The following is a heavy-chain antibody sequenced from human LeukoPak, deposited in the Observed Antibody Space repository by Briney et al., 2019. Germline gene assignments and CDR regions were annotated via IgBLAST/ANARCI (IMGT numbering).Heavy chain of an antibody. CDR1: GFTFSSYG. Sequence: GGSLRLSCAASGFTFSSYGMPWVRQAPGKGLEWVAVISYDGSNKYYADSVKGRFTISRDNSKNTLYLQMNSLRAEDTAVYYCAKAQYLTTAAAADVWGQGTTVTVSS. CDR2: ISYDGSNK. D-gene: IGHD6-13*01. V-gene: IGHV3-30*18. CDR3: AKAQYLTTAAAADV. J-gene: IGHJ6*02.